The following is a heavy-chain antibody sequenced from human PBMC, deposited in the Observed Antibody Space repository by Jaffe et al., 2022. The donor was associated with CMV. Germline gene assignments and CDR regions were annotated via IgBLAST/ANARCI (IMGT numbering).Heavy chain of an antibody. D-gene: IGHD6-6*01. V-gene: IGHV3-43*01. CDR2: ISWDGGST. CDR1: GFTFDDYT. J-gene: IGHJ6*03. CDR3: AREARPDVYYYYMDV. Sequence: EVQLVESGGVVVQPGGSLRLSCAASGFTFDDYTMHWVRQAPGKGLEWVSLISWDGGSTYYADSVKGRFTISRDNSKNSLYLQMNSLRTEDTALYYCAREARPDVYYYYMDVWGKGTTVTVSS.